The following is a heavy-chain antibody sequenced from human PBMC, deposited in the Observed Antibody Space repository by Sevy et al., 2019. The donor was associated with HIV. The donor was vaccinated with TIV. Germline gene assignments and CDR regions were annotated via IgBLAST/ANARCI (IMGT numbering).Heavy chain of an antibody. Sequence: GGSLRLSCAASGFTFSGSAMHWVRQASGKGLEWVGRIRSKTNSYATAYAESVKGRFTISRDDSKNTAYLQMNSLKTEDTAVYYCTSPFTYYDSWSGYPMEDYWGQRTLVTVSS. D-gene: IGHD3-3*01. V-gene: IGHV3-73*01. CDR1: GFTFSGSA. CDR2: IRSKTNSYAT. CDR3: TSPFTYYDSWSGYPMEDY. J-gene: IGHJ4*02.